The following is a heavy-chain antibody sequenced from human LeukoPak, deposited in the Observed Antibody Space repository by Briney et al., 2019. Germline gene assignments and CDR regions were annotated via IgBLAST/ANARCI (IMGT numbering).Heavy chain of an antibody. CDR1: GFSFTTST. D-gene: IGHD5-12*01. CDR2: ISSSSSYI. Sequence: GGSLRLSCAASGFSFTTSTMNWVRQAPGKGLEWVSSISSSSSYIYYADSVKGRFTISRDNAKNSLSLQMNSLRAEDTAVYYCSRSSGYDRYFDYWGQGTLVTVSS. J-gene: IGHJ4*02. V-gene: IGHV3-21*06. CDR3: SRSSGYDRYFDY.